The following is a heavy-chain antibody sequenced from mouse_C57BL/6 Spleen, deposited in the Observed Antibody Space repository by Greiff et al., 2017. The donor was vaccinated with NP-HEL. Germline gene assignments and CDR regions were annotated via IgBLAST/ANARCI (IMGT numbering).Heavy chain of an antibody. CDR1: GYTFTSYW. J-gene: IGHJ1*03. CDR2: IDPSDSYT. D-gene: IGHD1-1*01. Sequence: QVQLQQPGAELVMPGASVKLSCKASGYTFTSYWMDWVKQRPGQGLEWIGEIDPSDSYTNYNQKFKGKSTLTVDKSSSTAYMQLSSLTSEDSAVYYCARSRYYGSEDWYFDVWGTGTTVTVSS. V-gene: IGHV1-69*01. CDR3: ARSRYYGSEDWYFDV.